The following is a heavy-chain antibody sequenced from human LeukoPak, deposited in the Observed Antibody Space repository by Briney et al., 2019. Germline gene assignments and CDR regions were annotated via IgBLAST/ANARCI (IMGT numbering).Heavy chain of an antibody. D-gene: IGHD6-6*01. CDR1: GSTFSSYS. Sequence: GGSLRLSCAASGSTFSSYSMNWVRQAPGKGLEWVSSISSSSSYIYYADSVKGRFTISRDNAKNSLYLQMNSLRAEDTAVYYCAADLYSSSSPFDYWGQGTLVTVSS. J-gene: IGHJ4*02. CDR2: ISSSSSYI. V-gene: IGHV3-21*01. CDR3: AADLYSSSSPFDY.